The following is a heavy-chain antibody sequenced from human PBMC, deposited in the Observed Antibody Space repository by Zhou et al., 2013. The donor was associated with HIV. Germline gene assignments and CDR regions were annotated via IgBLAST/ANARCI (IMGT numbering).Heavy chain of an antibody. CDR2: INPNSGGT. CDR3: ARVGPTVAGVDWYFDL. V-gene: IGHV1-2*02. Sequence: QVQLVQSGAEVKKPGASVKVSCKASGYTFTGYYMHWVRQAPGQGLEWMGWINPNSGGTNYAQKFQGRVTMTRDTSISTAYMELSRLRSDDTAVYYCARVGPTVAGVDWYFDLWGRGTLVTVSS. D-gene: IGHD6-19*01. J-gene: IGHJ2*01. CDR1: GYTFTGYY.